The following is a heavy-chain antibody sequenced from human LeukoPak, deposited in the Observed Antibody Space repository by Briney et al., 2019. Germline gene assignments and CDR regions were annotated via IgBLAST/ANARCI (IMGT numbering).Heavy chain of an antibody. J-gene: IGHJ6*03. Sequence: GGSLRLSCAASGFTFSSYWMHWVRQVPGKGLVWVSRINSDGSSTSYADSVKGRFTISRDNAKNTLYVQMNSLRAEDTAVYYCAREGYCSSTSCYMRSEYMDVWGKGTTVTVSS. CDR1: GFTFSSYW. CDR2: INSDGSST. D-gene: IGHD2-2*02. CDR3: AREGYCSSTSCYMRSEYMDV. V-gene: IGHV3-74*01.